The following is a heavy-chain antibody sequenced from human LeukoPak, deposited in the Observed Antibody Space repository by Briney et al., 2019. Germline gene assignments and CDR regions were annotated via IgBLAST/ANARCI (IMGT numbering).Heavy chain of an antibody. J-gene: IGHJ4*02. V-gene: IGHV1-46*01. CDR2: INPSGGST. D-gene: IGHD6-6*01. CDR3: ARGHAVWAARPFYYFDY. CDR1: GYTFTSYY. Sequence: GASVKVSCKASGYTFTSYYMHWVRQAPGQGLEWMGIINPSGGSTSYAQKFQGRVTMTRDTSTSTVYMELSSLRSEDTAVYYCARGHAVWAARPFYYFDYWGQGTLVTVSS.